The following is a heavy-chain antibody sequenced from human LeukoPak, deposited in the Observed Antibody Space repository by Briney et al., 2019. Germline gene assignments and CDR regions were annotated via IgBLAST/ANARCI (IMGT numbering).Heavy chain of an antibody. D-gene: IGHD2-15*01. Sequence: GGSLRLSCAASGFTFSSYGMHWVRQAPGKGLEWVAVISYDGSNKYYADSVKGRFTISRDNSKNTLYLQMNSLRAEDTAVYYCAKDITVVTYRRLDYWGQGTLVTVSS. V-gene: IGHV3-30*18. CDR3: AKDITVVTYRRLDY. CDR2: ISYDGSNK. CDR1: GFTFSSYG. J-gene: IGHJ4*02.